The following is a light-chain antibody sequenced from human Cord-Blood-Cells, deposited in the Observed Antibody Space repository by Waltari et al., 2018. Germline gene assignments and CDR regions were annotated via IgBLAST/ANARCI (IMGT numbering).Light chain of an antibody. J-gene: IGKJ4*01. V-gene: IGKV1-39*01. CDR2: AAA. CDR1: QSISSY. Sequence: DIQMTQSPSSLSASVGDRVTITCRASQSISSYLNWYQQKPGKAPKLLIYAAASLQSGGPSRFSGSGSGTDFTLTISSLQPEDFATYYCQQSYSTPPGLTFGGGTKVEIK. CDR3: QQSYSTPPGLT.